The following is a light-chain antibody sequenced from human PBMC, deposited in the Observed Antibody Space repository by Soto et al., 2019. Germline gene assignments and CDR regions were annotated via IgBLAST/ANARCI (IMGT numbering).Light chain of an antibody. J-gene: IGKJ1*01. CDR3: QQYADSPQT. Sequence: EIVLTQSPGTLSLSPGESATLSCRASQYVISNYLAWYQQKPGQAPRLLIFDASSRATGTPARFSGSGSGTDFTLTIARLEPEDFAVYYCQQYADSPQTFGQGTKLEIK. CDR1: QYVISNY. CDR2: DAS. V-gene: IGKV3-20*01.